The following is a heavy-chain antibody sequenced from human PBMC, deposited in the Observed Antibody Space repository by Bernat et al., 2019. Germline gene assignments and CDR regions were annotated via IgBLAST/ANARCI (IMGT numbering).Heavy chain of an antibody. V-gene: IGHV4-59*01. J-gene: IGHJ6*03. CDR1: RASMSVYY. D-gene: IGHD2-15*01. CDR3: ARVPLVCSDGTCYYYLDV. Sequence: QVQLQESGPGLVKPSETLSPTCTVSRASMSVYYWSWIRQPPGKGLEWIAYIHYSGSTEYNPSLKSRVTISVDRPKNQFSLKLSPVIAADTAVYYCARVPLVCSDGTCYYYLDVLGKGTTVTVSS. CDR2: IHYSGST.